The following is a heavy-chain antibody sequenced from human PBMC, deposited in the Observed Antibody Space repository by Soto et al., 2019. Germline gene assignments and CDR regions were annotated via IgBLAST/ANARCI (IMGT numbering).Heavy chain of an antibody. CDR1: GYTFTSYD. CDR2: MNANSGNT. V-gene: IGHV1-8*03. D-gene: IGHD1-1*01. J-gene: IGHJ4*02. Sequence: ASVKVSCKASGYTFTSYDINWVRQATGQRLEWMGWMNANSGNTKYAQKFQGRVTITRNTSASTAYMELSSLRSEDTAVYYCALDPEAYYFDYWGQGTLVTLPS. CDR3: ALDPEAYYFDY.